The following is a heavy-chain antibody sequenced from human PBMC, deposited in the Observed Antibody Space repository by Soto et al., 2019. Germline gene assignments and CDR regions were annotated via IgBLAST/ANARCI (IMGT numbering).Heavy chain of an antibody. CDR1: GFTFSSDA. D-gene: IGHD5-18*01. CDR2: ISGSGGST. Sequence: SLRLSCAASGFTFSSDAMSWVRQAPGKGLEWVSAISGSGGSTYYADSVKGRFTISRDNSKNTLYLQMNSLRAEDTAVYYCAKETSSASYGIEFFDYWGQGTLGTVSS. V-gene: IGHV3-23*01. J-gene: IGHJ4*02. CDR3: AKETSSASYGIEFFDY.